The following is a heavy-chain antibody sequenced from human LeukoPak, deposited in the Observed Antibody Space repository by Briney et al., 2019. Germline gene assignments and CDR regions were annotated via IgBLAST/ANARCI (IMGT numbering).Heavy chain of an antibody. CDR2: IRSKANSYAT. CDR1: GFTFSGSA. V-gene: IGHV3-73*01. Sequence: PGGTLKLSCAASGFTFSGSAMHWVRQPSGKGLEWVGRIRSKANSYATAYAASVKGRFTISRDDSKNTAYLQMNSLKTEDTAVYYCTRLSGSSSIDYWGQGTLVTVSS. J-gene: IGHJ4*02. D-gene: IGHD6-13*01. CDR3: TRLSGSSSIDY.